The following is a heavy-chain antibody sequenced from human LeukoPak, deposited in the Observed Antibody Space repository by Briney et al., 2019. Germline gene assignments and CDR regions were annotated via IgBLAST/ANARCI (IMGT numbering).Heavy chain of an antibody. CDR3: ARGKYYYDSSGYYRFDY. V-gene: IGHV4-38-2*02. Sequence: SETLSLTCTVSGYSISTGYYWDWIRQPPGKGLEWIGTFYHGGSTYYNPSLKSRVTMSVDTSKNQFSLKLSSVTAADTAVYYCARGKYYYDSSGYYRFDYWGQGTLVTVSS. CDR1: GYSISTGYY. CDR2: FYHGGST. D-gene: IGHD3-22*01. J-gene: IGHJ4*02.